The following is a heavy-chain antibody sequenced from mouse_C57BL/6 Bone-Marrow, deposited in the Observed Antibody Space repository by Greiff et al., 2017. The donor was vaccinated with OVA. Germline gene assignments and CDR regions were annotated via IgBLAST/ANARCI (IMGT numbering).Heavy chain of an antibody. CDR3: ARYYYSNRGYYFDY. V-gene: IGHV1-54*01. CDR2: INPGSGGT. D-gene: IGHD2-5*01. Sequence: QVQLQQSGAELVRPGTSVKVSCKASGYAFTNYLIEWVKQRPGQGLEWIGVINPGSGGTNYNEKFKGKATLTADKSSSTAYMQLSSLTSDDSAVYFCARYYYSNRGYYFDYWGQGTTLTVSS. J-gene: IGHJ2*01. CDR1: GYAFTNYL.